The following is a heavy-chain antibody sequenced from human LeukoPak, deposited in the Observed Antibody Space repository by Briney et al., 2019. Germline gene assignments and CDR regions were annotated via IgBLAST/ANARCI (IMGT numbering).Heavy chain of an antibody. CDR3: ARAGGYCGRISCPYYFDY. D-gene: IGHD2-15*01. Sequence: EASVKVSCKASGYTFTSYDINWVRQATGQGLEWMGWMNPNSGNTGYAQKFQGRDTITRNTYISTDYMELSSVRSEDTAVYYCARAGGYCGRISCPYYFDYWGQGSLVAVSS. CDR2: MNPNSGNT. J-gene: IGHJ4*02. V-gene: IGHV1-8*03. CDR1: GYTFTSYD.